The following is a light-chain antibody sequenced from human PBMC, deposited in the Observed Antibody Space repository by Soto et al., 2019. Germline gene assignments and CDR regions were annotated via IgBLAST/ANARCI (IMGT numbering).Light chain of an antibody. CDR3: QQYNTYSEWT. CDR2: GAS. Sequence: EIVLTQSPGTLSLSPGERATLSCRASHSVSISYLAWYQQRPGQAPRLLIYGASTRATGTPARFSGSGSGTDFTLTISSLQPDDFATYYCQQYNTYSEWTFGQGTKVDIK. J-gene: IGKJ1*01. V-gene: IGKV3-20*01. CDR1: HSVSISY.